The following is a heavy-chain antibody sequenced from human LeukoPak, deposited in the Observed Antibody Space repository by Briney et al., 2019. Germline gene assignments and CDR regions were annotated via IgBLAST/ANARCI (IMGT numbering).Heavy chain of an antibody. CDR2: INHSVST. J-gene: IGHJ3*02. D-gene: IGHD5-24*01. CDR1: GGSFSGYY. Sequence: SETLSLTCAVYGGSFSGYYWSWIRQPPGKGLEWIGEINHSVSTNYNPSLKSRVTISVDTSKNQFSLKLSSVTAADTAVYYCARGWLQWSVHAFDIWGQGTMVTVSS. V-gene: IGHV4-34*01. CDR3: ARGWLQWSVHAFDI.